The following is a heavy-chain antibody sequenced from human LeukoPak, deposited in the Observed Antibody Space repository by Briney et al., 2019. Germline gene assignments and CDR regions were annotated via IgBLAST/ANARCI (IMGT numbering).Heavy chain of an antibody. D-gene: IGHD4-23*01. V-gene: IGHV1-2*02. J-gene: IGHJ3*02. CDR2: INPNSGGT. Sequence: ASVKVSCKASGYTFTGYYMHWVRQAPGQGLGWMGWINPNSGGTNYAQKFQGRVTMTRDTSISTAYMELSRLRSEDTAVYYCAREAMVVTGGHAFDIWGQGTMVTVSS. CDR3: AREAMVVTGGHAFDI. CDR1: GYTFTGYY.